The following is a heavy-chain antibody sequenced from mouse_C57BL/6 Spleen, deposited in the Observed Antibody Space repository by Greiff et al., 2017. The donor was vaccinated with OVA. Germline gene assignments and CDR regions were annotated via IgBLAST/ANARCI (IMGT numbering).Heavy chain of an antibody. D-gene: IGHD4-1*01. CDR2: ISSGGDYI. Sequence: EVQLQQSGEGLVKPGGSLKLSCAASGFTFSSYAMSWVRQTPEKRLEWVAYISSGGDYIYYADAVKGRFTISRDNARNTLYLQMSSLKSEDTAMYYCTRNWDEYFDVWGTGTTVTVSS. V-gene: IGHV5-9-1*02. CDR1: GFTFSSYA. CDR3: TRNWDEYFDV. J-gene: IGHJ1*03.